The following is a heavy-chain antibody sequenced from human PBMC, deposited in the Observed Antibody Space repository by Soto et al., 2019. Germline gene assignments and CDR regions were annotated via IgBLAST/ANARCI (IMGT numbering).Heavy chain of an antibody. CDR1: GGSSSSYY. CDR2: IYYSGST. D-gene: IGHD3-3*01. CDR3: ARGIDYDFWSGYGPHPYYYYYMDV. Sequence: LETLSLTCTVSGGSSSSYYWSWIRQPPGRGLEWIGYIYYSGSTNYNPSLKSRVTISVDTSKNQFSLKLSSVTAADTAVYYCARGIDYDFWSGYGPHPYYYYYMDVWGKGTTVTVSS. J-gene: IGHJ6*03. V-gene: IGHV4-59*01.